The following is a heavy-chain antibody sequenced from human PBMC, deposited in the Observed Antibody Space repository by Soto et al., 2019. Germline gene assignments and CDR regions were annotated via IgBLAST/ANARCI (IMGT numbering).Heavy chain of an antibody. CDR3: ANRLSLESSSWFHNWFDP. J-gene: IGHJ5*02. D-gene: IGHD6-13*01. Sequence: QVQLQQWGAGLLKPSETLSLTCAVYGGSFSGYYWSWIRQPPGKGLEWIGEINHSGSTNYNPSLKSRVTISVDTSKNPLSLQLTSVTAADTAVYYCANRLSLESSSWFHNWFDPWGQGTLVTVSS. CDR2: INHSGST. V-gene: IGHV4-34*01. CDR1: GGSFSGYY.